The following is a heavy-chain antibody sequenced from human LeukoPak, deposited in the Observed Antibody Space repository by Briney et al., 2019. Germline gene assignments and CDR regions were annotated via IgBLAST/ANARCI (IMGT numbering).Heavy chain of an antibody. CDR3: AKRGRGDYVPSYFDY. D-gene: IGHD4-17*01. J-gene: IGHJ4*02. Sequence: PGGSLRLSCAASGFTFSNYAMSWVRQAPGKGPEWVSFISGSGGSTYYADSVKGRFTISRDNSKNTLHLQMNSLRAEDTAVYYCAKRGRGDYVPSYFDYWGQGTLVTVSS. CDR1: GFTFSNYA. V-gene: IGHV3-23*01. CDR2: ISGSGGST.